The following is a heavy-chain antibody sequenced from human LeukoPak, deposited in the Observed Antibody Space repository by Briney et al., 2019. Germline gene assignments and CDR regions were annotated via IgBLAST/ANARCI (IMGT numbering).Heavy chain of an antibody. D-gene: IGHD5-12*01. CDR2: ISSNGGST. Sequence: PGGSLRLSCAASGFTFSNYWMRWVRQPPGKGLEYVSAISSNGGSTYYANSVKGRFTISRDTSKNALYLQMGSLRAEDMAVYYCARGNSGYEYYFDYWGQGTLVTVSS. CDR1: GFTFSNYW. CDR3: ARGNSGYEYYFDY. J-gene: IGHJ4*02. V-gene: IGHV3-64*01.